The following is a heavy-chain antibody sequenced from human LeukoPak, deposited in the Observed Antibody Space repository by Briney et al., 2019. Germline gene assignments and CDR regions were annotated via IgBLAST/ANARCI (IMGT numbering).Heavy chain of an antibody. J-gene: IGHJ6*01. Sequence: GALMHICCECAGSIFTYYLIGGGRALAGKVEGLVGISYPGGSDTKYSASFQGLATISADKSISIAYLQWSSLKATDTAMYFWARRENYYYGMDVWGQGTTVTVSS. CDR3: ARRENYYYGMDV. CDR2: SYPGGSDT. V-gene: IGHV5-51*01. CDR1: GSIFTYYL.